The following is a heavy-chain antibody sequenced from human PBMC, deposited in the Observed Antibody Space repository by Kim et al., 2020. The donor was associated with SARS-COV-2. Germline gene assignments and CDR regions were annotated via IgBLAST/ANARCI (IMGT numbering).Heavy chain of an antibody. CDR2: MKQDGSER. CDR1: GFAFSTSW. CDR3: ARDYSFDY. Sequence: GGSLRLSCAASGFAFSTSWMSWVRQAPGKGLEWVANMKQDGSERNYADSVRGRFTISRDNAKNSLYLQMNSLKAEDSAIYYCARDYSFDYWGQGTLVTVS. V-gene: IGHV3-7*01. J-gene: IGHJ4*02.